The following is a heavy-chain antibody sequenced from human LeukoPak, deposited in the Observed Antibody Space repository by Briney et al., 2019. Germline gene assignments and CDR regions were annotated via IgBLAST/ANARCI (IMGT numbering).Heavy chain of an antibody. J-gene: IGHJ4*02. CDR1: GGSFSGYY. D-gene: IGHD6-6*01. CDR2: INHSGST. CDR3: ARLTRLSTSPDRYYLDY. V-gene: IGHV4-34*01. Sequence: SETLSLTCAVYGGSFSGYYWSWIRQPPGKGLEWIGEINHSGSTNYNPSLKGRVTISIDTSKNQFSLKLSSVTAADSAVYYCARLTRLSTSPDRYYLDYWGQGTLVTVSS.